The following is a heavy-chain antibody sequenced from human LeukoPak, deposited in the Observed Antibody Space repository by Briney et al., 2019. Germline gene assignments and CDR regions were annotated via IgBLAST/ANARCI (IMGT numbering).Heavy chain of an antibody. CDR2: IYYRGST. CDR3: ARGTGADY. V-gene: IGHV4-59*01. J-gene: IGHJ4*02. CDR1: GGSISSYY. D-gene: IGHD1-26*01. Sequence: PSETLSLTCTVSGGSISSYYWSWIRQPPGKGLEWIGYIYYRGSTSYNPSLKSRVTISVDTSKNQFSLKRSSVTAADTAVYYCARGTGADYWGQGTLVTVSS.